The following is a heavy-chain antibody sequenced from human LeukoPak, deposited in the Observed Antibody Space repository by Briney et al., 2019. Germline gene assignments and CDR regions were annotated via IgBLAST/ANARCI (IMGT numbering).Heavy chain of an antibody. D-gene: IGHD3-10*01. CDR1: GYTLTELS. CDR3: ATDYYGSGSYLWVFDY. Sequence: ASVKVSCKVSGYTLTELSMHWVRQAPGKGLEWMGGFDPEDGETIYAQKFQGRVTMTEDTSTDTAYMELSSLRSEDTAVYYCATDYYGSGSYLWVFDYWGQGILVTVSS. V-gene: IGHV1-24*01. CDR2: FDPEDGET. J-gene: IGHJ4*02.